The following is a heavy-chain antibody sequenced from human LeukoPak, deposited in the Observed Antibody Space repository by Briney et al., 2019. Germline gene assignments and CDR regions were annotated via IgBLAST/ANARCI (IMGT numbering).Heavy chain of an antibody. D-gene: IGHD1-1*01. CDR1: GFTFSRYA. V-gene: IGHV3-23*01. CDR3: AKGSRLDSYDY. J-gene: IGHJ4*02. CDR2: IRGDGGSI. Sequence: GGSPRLSCAASGFTFSRYAMSWVRQAPGKGLEWVSSIRGDGGSIWYADFVKARFTISRDNSKNTLYLQMNSLRSEDTAIYYCAKGSRLDSYDYWGRGTLVTVSS.